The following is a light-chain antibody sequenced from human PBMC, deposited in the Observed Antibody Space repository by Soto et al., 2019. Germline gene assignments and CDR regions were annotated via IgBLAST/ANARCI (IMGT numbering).Light chain of an antibody. Sequence: QSVLTQPPSVSGAPGQRVTISCAGSSSDIGAGHNVHWYHQLPGTAPKLLIYDNNNRPSGVPDRFSGSKSGASASLAITGLRAEDEADYYCQSFDSSLRGWVFGGGTKVTVL. CDR2: DNN. CDR1: SSDIGAGHN. V-gene: IGLV1-40*01. J-gene: IGLJ3*02. CDR3: QSFDSSLRGWV.